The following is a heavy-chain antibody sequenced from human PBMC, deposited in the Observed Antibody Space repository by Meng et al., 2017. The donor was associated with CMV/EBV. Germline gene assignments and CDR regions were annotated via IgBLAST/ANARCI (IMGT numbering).Heavy chain of an antibody. CDR1: GYTFTGYY. CDR2: MNPNSGNT. V-gene: IGHV1-8*02. D-gene: IGHD3-3*01. CDR3: ARGRVMYHDFWSGYHPLDY. J-gene: IGHJ4*02. Sequence: ASVKVSCKASGYTFTGYYMHWVRQATGQGLEWMGWMNPNSGNTGYAQKFQGRVTMTRNTSISTAYMELSSLRSEDTAVYYCARGRVMYHDFWSGYHPLDYWGQGTLVTVSS.